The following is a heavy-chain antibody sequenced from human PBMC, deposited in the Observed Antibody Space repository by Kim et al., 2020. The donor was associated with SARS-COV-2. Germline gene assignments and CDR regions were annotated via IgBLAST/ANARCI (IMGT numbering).Heavy chain of an antibody. V-gene: IGHV3-33*05. CDR3: ASSQYFDY. Sequence: GGSLRLSCAASGFTFSSYGMHWVRQAPGKGLEWVAVISYDGSNKYYADSVKGRFTISRDNSKNTLYLQINSLRAEDTAVYYCASSQYFDYWGQGTLVTVSS. CDR1: GFTFSSYG. CDR2: ISYDGSNK. J-gene: IGHJ4*02.